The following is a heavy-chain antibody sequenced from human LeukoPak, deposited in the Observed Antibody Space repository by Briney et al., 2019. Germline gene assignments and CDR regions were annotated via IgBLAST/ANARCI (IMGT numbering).Heavy chain of an antibody. V-gene: IGHV3-7*01. CDR1: GLSISNFW. J-gene: IGHJ4*02. D-gene: IGHD1-1*01. CDR2: IDKDGNEI. CDR3: VTDGDKWNDFEY. Sequence: GGSLRLSCAASGLSISNFWMHWVRQAPGKGLEWVAIIDKDGNEIKYVDSVKGRFTLSRDNARNSVYLQMNSLRTEDTALYYCVTDGDKWNDFEYWGQGTLVTVSP.